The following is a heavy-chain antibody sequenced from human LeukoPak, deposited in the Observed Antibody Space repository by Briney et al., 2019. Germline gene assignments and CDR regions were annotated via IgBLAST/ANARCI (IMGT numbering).Heavy chain of an antibody. V-gene: IGHV3-30*18. CDR3: AKPYDSKSIGWFDP. J-gene: IGHJ5*02. D-gene: IGHD3-22*01. CDR2: ISYDGSNK. Sequence: PGGSLRLSCAASGFTFSSYGMHWVRQAPGKGLEWVAVISYDGSNKYYADSVEGRFTISRDNSKNTLYLQMNSLRAEDTAVYYCAKPYDSKSIGWFDPWGQGTLVTVSS. CDR1: GFTFSSYG.